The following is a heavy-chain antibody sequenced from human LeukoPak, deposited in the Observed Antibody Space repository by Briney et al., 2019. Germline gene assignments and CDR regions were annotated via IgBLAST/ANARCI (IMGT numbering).Heavy chain of an antibody. Sequence: PGGSLRLSCAASGFTFSSYAMHWVRQAPGKGLEWVAVISYDGNNKYYADSVKGRFTVSRDNSKNTLYLQMNSLRAEDTAMFYCASLRTDYWGQGTLVTVSS. CDR1: GFTFSSYA. CDR3: ASLRTDY. CDR2: ISYDGNNK. V-gene: IGHV3-30-3*01. J-gene: IGHJ4*02.